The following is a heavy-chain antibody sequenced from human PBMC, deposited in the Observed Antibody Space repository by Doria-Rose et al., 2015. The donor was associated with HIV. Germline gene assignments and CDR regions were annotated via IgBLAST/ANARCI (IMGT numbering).Heavy chain of an antibody. V-gene: IGHV2-26*01. Sequence: QGSGPVLVKPTETLTLTCTVSGVSLSSPGLGVSWISQPPGKALEWLAYIFSDDERSYKPSLKSRLTITRGSSKSQVVLTMTDMDHVDTATDYCARIKSSRWYHKYYFDFWGQGTLVIVSA. CDR3: ARIKSSRWYHKYYFDF. J-gene: IGHJ4*02. CDR1: GVSLSSPGLG. CDR2: IFSDDER. D-gene: IGHD6-13*01.